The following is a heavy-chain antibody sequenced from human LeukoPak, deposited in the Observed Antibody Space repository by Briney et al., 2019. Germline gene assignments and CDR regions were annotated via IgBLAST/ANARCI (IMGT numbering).Heavy chain of an antibody. Sequence: AASVKVSCKVSGYTLTELSMHWVRQAPGKGLEWMGGFDPEDGETIYAQKFQGRVTMTRDTSTSTVYMELSSLRSEDTAVYYCARGHRISMIRGGQWYYYMDVWGKGTTVTISS. CDR3: ARGHRISMIRGGQWYYYMDV. D-gene: IGHD3-10*01. V-gene: IGHV1-24*01. CDR1: GYTLTELS. CDR2: FDPEDGET. J-gene: IGHJ6*03.